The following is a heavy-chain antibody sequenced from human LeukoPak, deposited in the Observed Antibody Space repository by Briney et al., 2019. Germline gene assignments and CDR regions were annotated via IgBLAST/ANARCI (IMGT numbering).Heavy chain of an antibody. CDR3: ARTPPVAAAGSFDY. CDR2: IDWDDDK. V-gene: IGHV2-70*11. D-gene: IGHD6-13*01. J-gene: IGHJ4*02. Sequence: SGPTLVNPTQTLTLTCTFSGFSLSTSGMCVSWIRQPPGKALEWLARIDWDDDKYYSTSLKTRLTISMDTSINQVVLTMTNMDPVDTATYYCARTPPVAAAGSFDYWGQGTLVTVSS. CDR1: GFSLSTSGMC.